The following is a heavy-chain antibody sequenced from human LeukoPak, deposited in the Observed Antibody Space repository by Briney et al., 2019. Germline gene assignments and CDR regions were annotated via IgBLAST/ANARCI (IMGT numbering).Heavy chain of an antibody. V-gene: IGHV4-39*07. CDR1: GDSISSSSYY. CDR3: ARGPSGVDY. J-gene: IGHJ4*02. CDR2: IYYSGST. Sequence: SETLSLTCTVSGDSISSSSYYWGWIRQPPGKGLEWIGSIYYSGSTYYNPSLKSRVTISVDTSKNQFSLKLSSVTAADTAVYYCARGPSGVDYWGQGTLVTVSS.